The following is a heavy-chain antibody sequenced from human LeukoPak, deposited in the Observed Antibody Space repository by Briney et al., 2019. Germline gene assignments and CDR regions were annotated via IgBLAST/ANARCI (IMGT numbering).Heavy chain of an antibody. CDR3: ATFLPIAIIGTPDS. Sequence: ASVNVSCKSSVYTFTGYYMHWVRQAPGQGLEWMGWINPNSGGTNYAQRFQGRVTMTRDTSISTAYMELSRLRSDDTAVYYCATFLPIAIIGTPDSWGQGTLVTVSS. V-gene: IGHV1-2*02. J-gene: IGHJ4*02. CDR1: VYTFTGYY. D-gene: IGHD2/OR15-2a*01. CDR2: INPNSGGT.